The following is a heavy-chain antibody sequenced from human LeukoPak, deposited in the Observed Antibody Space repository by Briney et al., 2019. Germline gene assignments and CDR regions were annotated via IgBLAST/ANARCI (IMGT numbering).Heavy chain of an antibody. V-gene: IGHV1-69*04. CDR2: IIPILGIA. CDR1: GGTFSSYA. D-gene: IGHD3-22*01. J-gene: IGHJ4*02. CDR3: AREPYYYDSSGYYFDY. Sequence: SVKVSCKASGGTFSSYAISWVRQAPGQGLEWMGRIIPILGIANYAQKFQGRVTITADKSTSTAYMELSSLRSEDTAVYYCAREPYYYDSSGYYFDYWGQGTLVTVSS.